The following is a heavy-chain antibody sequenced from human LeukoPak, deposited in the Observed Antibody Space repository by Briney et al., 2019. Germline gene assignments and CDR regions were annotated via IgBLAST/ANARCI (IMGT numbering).Heavy chain of an antibody. V-gene: IGHV4-61*01. CDR2: IYYSGST. J-gene: IGHJ6*04. CDR1: GGSVSSGSYY. CDR3: ARDLRVRAHCSGGSCYSGYYYGMDV. D-gene: IGHD2-15*01. Sequence: PSETLSLTCTVSGGSVSSGSYYWSWIRQPPGKGLEWIGYIYYSGSTNYNPSLKSRVTISVDTSKDQFSLKLSSVTAADTAVYYCARDLRVRAHCSGGSCYSGYYYGMDVWGKGTTVTVSS.